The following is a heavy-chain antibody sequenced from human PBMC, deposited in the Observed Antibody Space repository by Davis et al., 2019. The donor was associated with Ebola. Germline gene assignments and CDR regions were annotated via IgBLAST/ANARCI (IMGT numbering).Heavy chain of an antibody. V-gene: IGHV3-23*01. CDR1: GFTFSSYA. CDR2: ISGSGGST. Sequence: GESLKISCAASGFTFSSYAMSWVRQAPGKGLEWVSAISGSGGSTYYADSVKGRFTISRDNSKNTLYLQMSSLRAEDTAVYYCVKTHTARTIFDYWGQGTLVTVSS. CDR3: VKTHTARTIFDY. J-gene: IGHJ4*02. D-gene: IGHD5-18*01.